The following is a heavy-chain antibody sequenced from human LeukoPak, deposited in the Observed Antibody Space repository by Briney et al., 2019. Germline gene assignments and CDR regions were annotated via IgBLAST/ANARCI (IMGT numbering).Heavy chain of an antibody. CDR1: GGSISSYY. CDR2: IYYSGST. V-gene: IGHV4-59*01. Sequence: PSETLSLTCTVSGGSISSYYWSWIRQPPGKGLEWIGYIYYSGSTNYNPSLKSRVTISVDTSKNQFSLKLSSVTAADTAVNYCARATMVRGVIKWGQGTLVTVSS. D-gene: IGHD3-10*01. J-gene: IGHJ4*02. CDR3: ARATMVRGVIK.